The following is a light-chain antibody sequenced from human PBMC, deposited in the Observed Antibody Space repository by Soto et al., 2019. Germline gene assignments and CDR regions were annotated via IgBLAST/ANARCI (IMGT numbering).Light chain of an antibody. CDR3: HQRSNWSIT. CDR2: DAS. CDR1: QSVSSY. V-gene: IGKV3-11*01. Sequence: EIVLTQSPATLSLSPGERATLSCRASQSVSSYLAWYQQKPGQAPRLLIYDASNRATGITARFSGSGSRTDFTLTISSLEPEDFAVYYCHQRSNWSITFGQGTRLEIK. J-gene: IGKJ5*01.